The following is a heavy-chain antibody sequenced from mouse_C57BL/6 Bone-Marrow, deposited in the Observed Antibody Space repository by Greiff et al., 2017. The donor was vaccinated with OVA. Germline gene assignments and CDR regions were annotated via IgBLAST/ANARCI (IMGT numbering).Heavy chain of an antibody. D-gene: IGHD1-3*01. J-gene: IGHJ4*01. CDR3: ARISYMNYTMDY. V-gene: IGHV8-12*01. CDR2: IYWDDDK. CDR1: GFSLSTSGMG. Sequence: QVTLKVSGPGILQSSQTLSLTCSFSGFSLSTSGMGVSWIRQPSGKGLEWLAHIYWDDDKRYNPFLKSRLTLSKDTSRNQVFLKISSVDTADTAAYYVARISYMNYTMDYWGQGTSVTVSS.